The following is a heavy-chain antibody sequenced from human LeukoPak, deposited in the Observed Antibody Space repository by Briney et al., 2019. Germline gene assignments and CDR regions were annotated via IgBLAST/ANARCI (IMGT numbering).Heavy chain of an antibody. CDR1: GYTFTSYA. V-gene: IGHV1-3*01. J-gene: IGHJ5*02. Sequence: ASVKFSCKASGYTFTSYAMHWVRQAPGQRLEWMGWINAGNGNTKYSQKFQGRVTITRDTSASTAYMELSSLRSEDTAVYYCARDYYDSSGLYWFDPWGQGTLVTVSS. CDR3: ARDYYDSSGLYWFDP. CDR2: INAGNGNT. D-gene: IGHD3-22*01.